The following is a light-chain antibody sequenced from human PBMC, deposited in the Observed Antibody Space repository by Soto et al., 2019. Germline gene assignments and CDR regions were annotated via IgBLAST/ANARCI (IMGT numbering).Light chain of an antibody. Sequence: QSALTQPASVSGSPGQSITFSCTGTSSVVGGYNYVSWYQQHPGKAPKLMIYDVTNRPSGVSDRFSGSKSGNTASLTISGLQAEDEADYYCCSYTSSSTYVFGTGTKVTVL. CDR3: CSYTSSSTYV. CDR1: SSVVGGYNY. CDR2: DVT. V-gene: IGLV2-14*03. J-gene: IGLJ1*01.